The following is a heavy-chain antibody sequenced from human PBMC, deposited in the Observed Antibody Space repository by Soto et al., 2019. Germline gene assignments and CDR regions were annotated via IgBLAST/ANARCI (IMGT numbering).Heavy chain of an antibody. V-gene: IGHV5-10-1*01. CDR3: ARRSYCTNGVCYIPGMDV. D-gene: IGHD2-8*01. Sequence: PGESLKISCKGSGYSFTSYWISWVRQMPGKGLEWMGRIDPSDSYTNYSPSFQGHVTISADKSISTAYLQWSSLKASDTAMYYFARRSYCTNGVCYIPGMDVWGQGTTVTVSS. CDR2: IDPSDSYT. CDR1: GYSFTSYW. J-gene: IGHJ6*02.